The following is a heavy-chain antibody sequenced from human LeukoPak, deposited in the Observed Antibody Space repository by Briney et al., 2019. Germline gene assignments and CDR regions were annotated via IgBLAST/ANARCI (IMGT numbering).Heavy chain of an antibody. CDR2: TYYRSKWYN. V-gene: IGHV6-1*01. CDR3: ARSIAATGNNFDY. D-gene: IGHD6-13*01. CDR1: GDRVSSNSAA. Sequence: SQTLSLTCAISGDRVSSNSAAWNWIRQSPSRGLEWLGRTYYRSKWYNDYAAFVKSRITINPDTSKNQFSLQVNSVTPEDTAMYYCARSIAATGNNFDYWGQGTLVTVSS. J-gene: IGHJ4*02.